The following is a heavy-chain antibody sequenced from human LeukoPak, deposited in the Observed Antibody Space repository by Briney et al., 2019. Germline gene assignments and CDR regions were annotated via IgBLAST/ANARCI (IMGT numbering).Heavy chain of an antibody. CDR2: IYYSGST. D-gene: IGHD3-10*01. Sequence: SQTLSLNCTGSGGSISSGDYYWRWIRQPPGTGLEWIGYIYYSGSTYYNPSLKSRVTISVDTSKNQFSLKLSSVTAAVTAVYYCARDRPYGSGVLDAFDIWGQGTMVTVSS. V-gene: IGHV4-30-4*01. CDR3: ARDRPYGSGVLDAFDI. J-gene: IGHJ3*02. CDR1: GGSISSGDYY.